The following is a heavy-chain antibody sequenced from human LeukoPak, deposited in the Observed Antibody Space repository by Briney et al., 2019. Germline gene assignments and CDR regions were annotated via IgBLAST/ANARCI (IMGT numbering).Heavy chain of an antibody. CDR1: GFTFSNAW. V-gene: IGHV3-15*01. Sequence: GGSLRLSCAASGFTFSNAWMSWVRQAPGKGLEWVGRIKSKTDGGTTDYAAPVKGRFTISRDDSKNTLYLQMNSLRAEDTAVYYCARGLPIRQKAQKTSSSWFGIADWGQGTLVTVSS. CDR2: IKSKTDGGTT. D-gene: IGHD6-13*01. CDR3: ARGLPIRQKAQKTSSSWFGIAD. J-gene: IGHJ4*02.